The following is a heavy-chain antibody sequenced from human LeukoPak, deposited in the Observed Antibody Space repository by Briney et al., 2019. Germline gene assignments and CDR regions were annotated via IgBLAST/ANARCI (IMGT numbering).Heavy chain of an antibody. CDR2: INHSGST. CDR3: ARDPPRGGSGYYIPYYYYGMDV. J-gene: IGHJ6*02. V-gene: IGHV4-34*01. Sequence: TSETLSLTCAVYGGSFSGYYWSWIRQPPGKGLEWIGEINHSGSTNYNPSLKSRVTISVDTSKNKFSLKLSSVTAADTAVYYCARDPPRGGSGYYIPYYYYGMDVWGQGTTVTVSS. CDR1: GGSFSGYY. D-gene: IGHD3-22*01.